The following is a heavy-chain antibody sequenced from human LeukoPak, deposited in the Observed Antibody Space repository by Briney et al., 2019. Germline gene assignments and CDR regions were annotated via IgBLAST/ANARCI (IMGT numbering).Heavy chain of an antibody. D-gene: IGHD5-18*01. CDR2: ISSSSSAI. V-gene: IGHV3-48*04. CDR1: GFTFSSYS. J-gene: IGHJ4*02. Sequence: GGSLRLSCAASGFTFSSYSMHCVRQAPGRGLEWISYISSSSSAIYYADSVKGRFTISRDNAKDSVYLQVNSLRAEDTAVYYCARGGYSYGEFDYWGQGTLVTVSA. CDR3: ARGGYSYGEFDY.